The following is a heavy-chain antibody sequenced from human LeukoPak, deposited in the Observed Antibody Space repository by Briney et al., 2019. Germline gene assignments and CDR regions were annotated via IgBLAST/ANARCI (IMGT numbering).Heavy chain of an antibody. CDR2: IYYSGST. CDR3: ARALGGRSSAWFDP. V-gene: IGHV4-59*01. Sequence: PSETLSLTCTVSGGSISSYYWSWIRQPPGKGLEWIGYIYYSGSTNYNPSLKSRVTISVDTSKNQFSLKLSSVTAADTAVYYCARALGGRSSAWFDPWGQGTLVTVSS. J-gene: IGHJ5*02. D-gene: IGHD1-26*01. CDR1: GGSISSYY.